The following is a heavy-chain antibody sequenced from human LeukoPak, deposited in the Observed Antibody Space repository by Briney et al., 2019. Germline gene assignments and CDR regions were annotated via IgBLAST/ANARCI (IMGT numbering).Heavy chain of an antibody. V-gene: IGHV3-23*01. CDR3: AKAKGPYCSGGSCLAPFDY. CDR1: GFTFSSFP. D-gene: IGHD2-15*01. CDR2: ISGSDGTT. J-gene: IGHJ4*02. Sequence: GGSLRLSCAASGFTFSSFPMSWVRQAPGKGLGWVSGISGSDGTTYYAVSVKGRFTISRDNSKNTMYVQMNSLRAEDTAVYYCAKAKGPYCSGGSCLAPFDYWGQGTLVTVSS.